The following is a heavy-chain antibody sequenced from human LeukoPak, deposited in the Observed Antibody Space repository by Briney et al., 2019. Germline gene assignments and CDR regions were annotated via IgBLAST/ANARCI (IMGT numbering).Heavy chain of an antibody. Sequence: SVKVSCKASGGTFSSYAISWVRQAPGQGLEWVGRIIPIFGTANYAQKFQGRVTITADKSTSTACMELSSLRSEDTAVYYCASVGMTGLTTVTTSGAFDIWGQGTMVTVSS. CDR2: IIPIFGTA. V-gene: IGHV1-69*06. CDR1: GGTFSSYA. CDR3: ASVGMTGLTTVTTSGAFDI. J-gene: IGHJ3*02. D-gene: IGHD4-17*01.